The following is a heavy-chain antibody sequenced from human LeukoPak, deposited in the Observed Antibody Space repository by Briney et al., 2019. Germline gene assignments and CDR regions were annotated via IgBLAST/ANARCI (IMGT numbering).Heavy chain of an antibody. Sequence: SETLSLTCAVYGGSFSGYYWSWIRQPPGKGLEWIGEINHSGSTNYNPSLKSRVTISVDTSKNQFSLKLSSVTAADTAVYYCARGPLYYYDSSGYYYYYYMGVWGKGTTVTVSS. D-gene: IGHD3-22*01. J-gene: IGHJ6*03. V-gene: IGHV4-34*01. CDR3: ARGPLYYYDSSGYYYYYYMGV. CDR1: GGSFSGYY. CDR2: INHSGST.